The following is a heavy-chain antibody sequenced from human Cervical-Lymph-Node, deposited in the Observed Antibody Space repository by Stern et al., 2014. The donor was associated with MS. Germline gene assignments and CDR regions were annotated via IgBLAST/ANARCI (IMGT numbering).Heavy chain of an antibody. V-gene: IGHV1-18*01. CDR2: ISADRGNT. CDR1: GYTFTTYG. D-gene: IGHD2-8*01. CDR3: ARDKMHAFDY. J-gene: IGHJ4*02. Sequence: QVQLVQSGTEVKKPGASVLVSCKASGYTFTTYGITWVRQAPGQGLEWMGWISADRGNTKNAQLIQDSATTTRDKKTGTAYMEVRSLRSEDTAVYYCARDKMHAFDYWGQGTQVTVPS.